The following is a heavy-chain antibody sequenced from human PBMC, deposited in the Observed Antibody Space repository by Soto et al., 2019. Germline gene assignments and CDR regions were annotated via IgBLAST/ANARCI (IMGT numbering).Heavy chain of an antibody. D-gene: IGHD3-3*01. Sequence: QLQLQESGSGLVKPSQTLSLTCAVSGGSISSGGYSWSWIRQPPGKGLEWIGYIYQGGSTYYNPSLKSRVTISVDRSKNQFSLKLSSVTAADTAVYYCASCFWSGYHVWGQGTLVTVSS. CDR3: ASCFWSGYHV. CDR1: GGSISSGGYS. J-gene: IGHJ4*02. CDR2: IYQGGST. V-gene: IGHV4-30-2*01.